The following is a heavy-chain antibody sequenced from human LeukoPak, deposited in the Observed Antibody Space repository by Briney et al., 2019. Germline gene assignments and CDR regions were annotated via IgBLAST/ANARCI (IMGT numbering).Heavy chain of an antibody. CDR3: ARGSPPKYYYDSSGYPSYYFDY. J-gene: IGHJ4*02. CDR2: IYSGGST. Sequence: GGSLRLSCSASGFTVSSNYMSWVRQAPGKGLEWVSVIYSGGSTYYADSVKGRFAISRDNSKNTLYLQMNSLRAEDTAVYYCARGSPPKYYYDSSGYPSYYFDYWGQGTLVTVSS. V-gene: IGHV3-66*01. D-gene: IGHD3-22*01. CDR1: GFTVSSNY.